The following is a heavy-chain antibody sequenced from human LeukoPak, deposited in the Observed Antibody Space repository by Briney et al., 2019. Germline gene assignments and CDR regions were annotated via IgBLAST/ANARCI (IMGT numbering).Heavy chain of an antibody. CDR1: GSIFSNYG. CDR3: ARENYDFSIGDV. CDR2: IRYDGSNK. D-gene: IGHD3-3*01. V-gene: IGHV3-30*02. Sequence: GGSLRLSCAASGSIFSNYGMHWVRQAPGKGLEWVAFIRYDGSNKYYADSVKGRFTISRDNSKNTLYLQMNSLRGEDTAVYYCARENYDFSIGDVWGKGTTVTVSS. J-gene: IGHJ6*04.